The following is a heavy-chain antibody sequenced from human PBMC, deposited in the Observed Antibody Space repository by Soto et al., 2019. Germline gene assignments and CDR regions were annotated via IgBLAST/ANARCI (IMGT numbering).Heavy chain of an antibody. J-gene: IGHJ4*02. V-gene: IGHV1-46*01. CDR1: GYSFTTYY. CDR2: INHSGGST. Sequence: QVQLVQSGAEVKKPGASVKVSCKASGYSFTTYYMHWVRQAPGQGLEWMGMINHSGGSTSYAQKFQGRVSITRDTSTSTVYMELSSLRSEDTAVYYCARNDKSGLDYWGQGTLVTVSS. CDR3: ARNDKSGLDY. D-gene: IGHD1-1*01.